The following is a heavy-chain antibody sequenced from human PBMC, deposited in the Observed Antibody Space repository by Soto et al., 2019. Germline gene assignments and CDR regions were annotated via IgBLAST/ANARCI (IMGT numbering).Heavy chain of an antibody. CDR1: GGSFSGYY. Sequence: SETLSLTCAVYGGSFSGYYWSWIRQPPGKGLEWIGEINHSGSTNYNPSLRSRVTISVDTSKNQFSLKLSPVTAADTAVYYCARGRGYCTNGVCYSYYYYGMDVWGQGTTVTVSS. J-gene: IGHJ6*02. V-gene: IGHV4-34*01. CDR2: INHSGST. D-gene: IGHD2-8*01. CDR3: ARGRGYCTNGVCYSYYYYGMDV.